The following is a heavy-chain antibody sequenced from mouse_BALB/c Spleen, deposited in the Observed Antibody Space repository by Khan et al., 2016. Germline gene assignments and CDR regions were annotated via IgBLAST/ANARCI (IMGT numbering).Heavy chain of an antibody. CDR1: GFTFSSYV. CDR2: ISTGGDI. J-gene: IGHJ4*01. Sequence: EVELVESGGGLVKPGGSLKLSCAASGFTFSSYVMSWVRQTPEKRLEWVASISTGGDIYYPDSVKGRFTISRDNARNILYLHMASLRSEDTAMYYNARGDYGRGDYYGIDYWGQGTSVTVSA. V-gene: IGHV5-6-5*01. CDR3: ARGDYGRGDYYGIDY. D-gene: IGHD1-2*01.